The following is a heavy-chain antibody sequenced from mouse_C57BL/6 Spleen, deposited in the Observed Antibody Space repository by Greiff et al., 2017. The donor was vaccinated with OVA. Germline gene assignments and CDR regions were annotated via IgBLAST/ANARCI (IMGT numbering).Heavy chain of an antibody. CDR2: ISSGSSTI. D-gene: IGHD2-3*01. V-gene: IGHV5-17*01. CDR1: GFTFSDYG. J-gene: IGHJ3*01. CDR3: ARRYDGYYVSFAY. Sequence: EVQGVESGGGLVKPGGSLKLSCAASGFTFSDYGMHWVRQAPEKGLEWVAYISSGSSTIYYADTVKGRFTISRDNAKNTLFLQMTSLRSEDTAMYYCARRYDGYYVSFAYWGQGTLVTVSA.